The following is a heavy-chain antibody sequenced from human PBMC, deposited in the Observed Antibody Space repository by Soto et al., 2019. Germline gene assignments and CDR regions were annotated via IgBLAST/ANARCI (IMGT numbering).Heavy chain of an antibody. CDR3: ARDRVGRFLEWSHWGYYYYGMDV. V-gene: IGHV4-30-4*01. D-gene: IGHD3-3*01. CDR1: GGSISSGDYY. Sequence: QVQLQESGPGLVKPSQTLSLTCTVSGGSISSGDYYWSWIRQPPGKGLEWIGYIYYSGSTYYNPSLKSRFTRSVDTSKNQFSLKLSSVTAADTAVYYCARDRVGRFLEWSHWGYYYYGMDVWGQGTTVTVSS. CDR2: IYYSGST. J-gene: IGHJ6*02.